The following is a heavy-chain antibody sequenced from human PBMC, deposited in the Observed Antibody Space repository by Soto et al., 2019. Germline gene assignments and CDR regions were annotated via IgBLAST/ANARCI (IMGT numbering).Heavy chain of an antibody. CDR3: ARVNVLRFLEFPSGMDV. V-gene: IGHV3-21*01. J-gene: IGHJ6*02. CDR1: GFTFSSYS. D-gene: IGHD3-3*01. CDR2: ISSSSSYI. Sequence: VGSLRLSCAASGFTFSSYSMNWVRQAPGKGLEWVSSISSSSSYIYYADSVKGRFTISRDNAKNSLYLQMNSLRAEDTAVYYCARVNVLRFLEFPSGMDVWGQGTTVTVSS.